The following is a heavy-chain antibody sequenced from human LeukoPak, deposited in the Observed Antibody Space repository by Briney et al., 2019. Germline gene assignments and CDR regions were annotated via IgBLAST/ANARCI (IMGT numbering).Heavy chain of an antibody. CDR1: GYTFTSYD. CDR3: ARGKLRWLPRGAFDI. V-gene: IGHV1-46*01. Sequence: GASVKVSCKASGYTFTSYDINWVRQATGQGLEWMGIINPSGGSTSYAQKFQGRVTMTRDMSTSTVYMELSSLRSEDTAVYYCARGKLRWLPRGAFDIWGQGTMVTVSS. CDR2: INPSGGST. D-gene: IGHD2-21*01. J-gene: IGHJ3*02.